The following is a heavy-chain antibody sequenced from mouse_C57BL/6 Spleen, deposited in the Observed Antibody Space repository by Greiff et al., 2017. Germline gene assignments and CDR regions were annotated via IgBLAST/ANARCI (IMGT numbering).Heavy chain of an antibody. CDR2: IHPSDSDT. D-gene: IGHD2-1*01. J-gene: IGHJ2*01. CDR3: AIEDGKRDY. Sequence: VKRGQPVAALFPPFSSFNLSCKASGYTFTSYWMHWVKQRPGQGLEWIGRIHPSDSDTNYNQKFKGKATLTVDKSSSTAYMQLSSLTSEDSAVYYCAIEDGKRDYWGQGTTLTVSS. CDR1: GYTFTSYW. V-gene: IGHV1-74*01.